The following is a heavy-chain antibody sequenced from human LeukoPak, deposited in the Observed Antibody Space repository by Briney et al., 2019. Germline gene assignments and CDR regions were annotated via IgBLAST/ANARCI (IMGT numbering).Heavy chain of an antibody. J-gene: IGHJ4*02. D-gene: IGHD3-22*01. CDR3: ARAEYYYDSSGYYFDY. CDR1: GFTFSSYA. Sequence: PGGSLRLSCAASGFTFSSYAMSWVRQAPGKGLEWIGEINHSGSTNYYPSLKSRVTISVDTSKNQFSLKLSSVTAADTAVYYCARAEYYYDSSGYYFDYWGQGTLVTVSS. V-gene: IGHV4-34*01. CDR2: INHSGST.